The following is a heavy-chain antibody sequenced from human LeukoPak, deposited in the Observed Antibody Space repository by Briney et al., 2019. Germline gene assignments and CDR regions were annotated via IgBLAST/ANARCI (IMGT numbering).Heavy chain of an antibody. Sequence: ASVKVSCKASGYTFNSYGFSWVRQAPGQGLEWMGWISAYNGNTNYAQKLQGRVTMARDTSISTAYMELSRLTSDDTAVYYCARGRGSGYYYADYWGQGTLVTVSS. D-gene: IGHD3-22*01. CDR3: ARGRGSGYYYADY. V-gene: IGHV1-18*01. J-gene: IGHJ4*02. CDR1: GYTFNSYG. CDR2: ISAYNGNT.